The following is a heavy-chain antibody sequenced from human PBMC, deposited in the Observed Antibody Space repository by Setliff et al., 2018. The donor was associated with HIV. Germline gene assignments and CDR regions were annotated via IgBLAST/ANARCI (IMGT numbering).Heavy chain of an antibody. J-gene: IGHJ4*02. CDR3: ARELQWSRDSGREEDY. V-gene: IGHV3-7*01. CDR2: IKQDGSEK. D-gene: IGHD1-26*01. CDR1: GFTFSNYW. Sequence: QTGGSLRLSCAASGFTFSNYWMSWVRQAPGKGLEWVANIKQDGSEKNYVDSVKGRFTISRDNAKNSLYMQMNSLRAEDTAVYYCARELQWSRDSGREEDYWGQGTLVTVSS.